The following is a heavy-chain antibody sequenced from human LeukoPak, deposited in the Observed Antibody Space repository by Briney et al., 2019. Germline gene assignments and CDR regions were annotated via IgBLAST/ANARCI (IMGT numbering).Heavy chain of an antibody. Sequence: ASVKVSCKVSGDTHVDLSMQWERQAPGKGLEWMGGFNPEDGKIVYAQKFQGRVTMTEDTSADTAYMELSSLRSDGTAVYYCAHPRGGNFYSWFFTLWGRGTLVTVS. CDR2: FNPEDGKI. CDR1: GDTHVDLS. J-gene: IGHJ2*01. CDR3: AHPRGGNFYSWFFTL. D-gene: IGHD1-26*01. V-gene: IGHV1-24*01.